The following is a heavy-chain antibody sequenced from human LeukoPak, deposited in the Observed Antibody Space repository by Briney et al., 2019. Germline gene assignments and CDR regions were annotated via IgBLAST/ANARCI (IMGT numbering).Heavy chain of an antibody. D-gene: IGHD3-22*01. CDR1: GFTFDDYA. CDR2: ISWNSGSI. J-gene: IGHJ4*02. Sequence: GGSLRLSCAASGFTFDDYAMHWVRQAPGKGLEWVSGISWNSGSIGYADSVKGRFTISRDNAKNSLYLQMNSLRAEDTAVYYCARSAYYDSTRVTYYFDYWGQGTLVTVSS. CDR3: ARSAYYDSTRVTYYFDY. V-gene: IGHV3-9*01.